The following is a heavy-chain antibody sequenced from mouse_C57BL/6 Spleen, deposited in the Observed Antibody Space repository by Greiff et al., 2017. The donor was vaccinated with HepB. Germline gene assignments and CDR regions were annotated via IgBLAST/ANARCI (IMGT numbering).Heavy chain of an antibody. D-gene: IGHD1-1*01. J-gene: IGHJ1*03. CDR1: GFTFSDYG. CDR3: ARGGHYGSSYRWYFDV. Sequence: EVKLVESGGGLVKPGGSLKLSCAASGFTFSDYGMHWVRQAPEKGLEWVAYISSGSSTIYYADTVKGRFTIARDNAKNTLFLQMTSLRSEDTAMYYCARGGHYGSSYRWYFDVWGTGTTVTVSS. V-gene: IGHV5-17*01. CDR2: ISSGSSTI.